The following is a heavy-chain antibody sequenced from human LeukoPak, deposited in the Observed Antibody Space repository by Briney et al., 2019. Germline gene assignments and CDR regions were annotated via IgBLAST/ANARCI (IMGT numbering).Heavy chain of an antibody. CDR1: GYTFTSYG. Sequence: ASVKVSCKASGYTFTSYGISWVRQAPGQGLEWVGWISAYNGNTNYAQKLQGRVTMTTDTSTSTAYMELRSLRSDDTAVYYCARDHGTETPYEYFDYWGQGTLVTVSS. CDR3: ARDHGTETPYEYFDY. J-gene: IGHJ4*02. V-gene: IGHV1-18*01. CDR2: ISAYNGNT. D-gene: IGHD3-3*01.